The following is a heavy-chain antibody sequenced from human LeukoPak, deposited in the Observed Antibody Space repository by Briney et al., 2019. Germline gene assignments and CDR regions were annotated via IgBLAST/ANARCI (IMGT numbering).Heavy chain of an antibody. J-gene: IGHJ4*02. CDR1: GFTFSSYA. V-gene: IGHV3-30-3*01. CDR2: ISYDGSNK. Sequence: PGRSLRLSCAASGFTFSSYAMHWVRQAPGKGLEWVAVISYDGSNKYYADSVKGRFTISRDNSKNTLYLQMNSLRAEDTAVYYCARDPSYRYSGSYLYYFDYWGQGTLVTVSS. D-gene: IGHD1-26*01. CDR3: ARDPSYRYSGSYLYYFDY.